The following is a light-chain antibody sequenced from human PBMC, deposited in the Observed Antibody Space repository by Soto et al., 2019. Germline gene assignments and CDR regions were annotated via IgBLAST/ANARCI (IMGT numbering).Light chain of an antibody. CDR2: DAS. V-gene: IGKV1-5*01. Sequence: DMHMTQSPSTLSATGGDTVTVTCRASQSVSGWLAWYQQRPGEAPKLLIYDASALPRGVPSRFSGSGSGTKFTLTIASLQPDDFATYYCQQYETFSGTFGPGTKVDIK. J-gene: IGKJ1*01. CDR3: QQYETFSGT. CDR1: QSVSGW.